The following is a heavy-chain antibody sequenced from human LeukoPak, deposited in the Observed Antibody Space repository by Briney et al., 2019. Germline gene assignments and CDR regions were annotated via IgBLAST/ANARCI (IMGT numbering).Heavy chain of an antibody. Sequence: GGSLRLSCAASGFTFGSYAMSWVRQAPGKGLEWVSAISGSGGSTYYADSVKGRFTISRDNSKNTLYLQMNSLRAEDTAVYYCAKDPTVDDAFDIWGQGTMVTVSS. CDR2: ISGSGGST. J-gene: IGHJ3*02. V-gene: IGHV3-23*01. CDR1: GFTFGSYA. D-gene: IGHD4-23*01. CDR3: AKDPTVDDAFDI.